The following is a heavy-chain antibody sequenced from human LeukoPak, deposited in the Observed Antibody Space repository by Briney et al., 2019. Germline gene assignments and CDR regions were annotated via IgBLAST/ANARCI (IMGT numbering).Heavy chain of an antibody. D-gene: IGHD4-17*01. CDR1: GVSFDDYY. CDR2: INHSGYT. Sequence: PSETLSLTCAVSGVSFDDYYWSWVRQTPGKGLEWVGEINHSGYTNDSPSLKSRVTLSIDTSRKQFSLNLRSVTVADAGIYYCTRMTTGHDYWGQGTLVTVSS. CDR3: TRMTTGHDY. V-gene: IGHV4-34*01. J-gene: IGHJ4*02.